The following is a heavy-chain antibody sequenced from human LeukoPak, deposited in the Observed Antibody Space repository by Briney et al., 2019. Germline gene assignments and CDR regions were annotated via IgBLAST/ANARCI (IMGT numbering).Heavy chain of an antibody. CDR2: INSDGSST. CDR1: GFTFSSYW. Sequence: GGSLRLSCAASGFTFSSYWMHWVRQAPGKGLVWVSRINSDGSSTSYADSVKGRFTISRDNAKNTLYLQMNSLRAEGTAVYYCAKDQVPAAIWDWFDPWGQGTLVTVSS. CDR3: AKDQVPAAIWDWFDP. D-gene: IGHD2-2*01. J-gene: IGHJ5*02. V-gene: IGHV3-74*01.